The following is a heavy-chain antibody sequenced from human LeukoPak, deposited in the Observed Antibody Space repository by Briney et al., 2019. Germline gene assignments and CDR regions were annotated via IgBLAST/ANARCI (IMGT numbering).Heavy chain of an antibody. V-gene: IGHV3-30*02. CDR1: GFTFSSYG. CDR3: AKVKITMIVVVIPYYFDY. D-gene: IGHD3-22*01. J-gene: IGHJ4*02. Sequence: GGSLRLSCAASGFTFSSYGMHWVRQAPGKGLEWLAFIRNDGSNKYYADSVKGRFTISRDNSKNTLYLQMNSLRAEDTAVYYCAKVKITMIVVVIPYYFDYWGQGTLVTVSS. CDR2: IRNDGSNK.